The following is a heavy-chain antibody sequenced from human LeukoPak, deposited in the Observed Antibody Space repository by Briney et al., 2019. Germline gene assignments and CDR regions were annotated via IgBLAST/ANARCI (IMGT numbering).Heavy chain of an antibody. Sequence: ASVKVSCKPSGYTFTDYYMHWVRQAPGQGLEWMGWINPNSGGTNYAQKFQGRVTMTRDTSITTAYMELSGLRSDDTAVYYCARALGVAGTGLSRWGQGTLVTVSS. V-gene: IGHV1-2*02. CDR1: GYTFTDYY. CDR2: INPNSGGT. D-gene: IGHD6-19*01. J-gene: IGHJ4*02. CDR3: ARALGVAGTGLSR.